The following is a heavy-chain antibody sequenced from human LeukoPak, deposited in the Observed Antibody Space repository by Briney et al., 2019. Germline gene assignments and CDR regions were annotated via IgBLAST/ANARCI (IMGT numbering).Heavy chain of an antibody. Sequence: ASVKVSCKASGYTFIDYYIHWVRQAPGQGLEWMGWINPTSGGTNSAQKFHGRVTVTSDTSISTAYMELSGLRSDDTAIYYCARATNRGSPANAYVYWGQGTLVTVSS. J-gene: IGHJ4*02. CDR1: GYTFIDYY. CDR3: ARATNRGSPANAYVY. D-gene: IGHD3-16*01. CDR2: INPTSGGT. V-gene: IGHV1-2*02.